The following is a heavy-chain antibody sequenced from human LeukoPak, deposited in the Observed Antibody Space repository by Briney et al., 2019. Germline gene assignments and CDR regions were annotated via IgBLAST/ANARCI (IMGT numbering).Heavy chain of an antibody. J-gene: IGHJ4*02. CDR3: VRHFEYGDYAPFDY. D-gene: IGHD4-17*01. V-gene: IGHV4-59*08. Sequence: SETLSLTCTVSGGSISNYHWSWTRQPPGKGLEWIGYIYYRGSTNHNPSLKSRVTMSVDTSKNQFSLRLSSVTAADTAVYYCVRHFEYGDYAPFDYWGQGALVTVSS. CDR1: GGSISNYH. CDR2: IYYRGST.